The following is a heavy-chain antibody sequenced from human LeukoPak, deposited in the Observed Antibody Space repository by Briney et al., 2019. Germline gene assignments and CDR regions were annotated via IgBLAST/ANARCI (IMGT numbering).Heavy chain of an antibody. CDR1: GFTFSSYA. Sequence: GGSLRLSCAASGFTFSSYAMSWVRQAPGKGLEWVSAISGSSGNTYYADSVKGRFTISRDNSKNTLYVQMNSLRAEDTAVYYCAKGPYYDSSLFDWGQGTLVTVSS. CDR2: ISGSSGNT. CDR3: AKGPYYDSSLFD. J-gene: IGHJ4*02. D-gene: IGHD3-22*01. V-gene: IGHV3-23*01.